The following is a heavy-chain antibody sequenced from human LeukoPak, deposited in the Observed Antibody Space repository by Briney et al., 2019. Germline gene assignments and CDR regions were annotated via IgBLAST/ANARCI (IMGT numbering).Heavy chain of an antibody. J-gene: IGHJ4*02. CDR3: ARGSYSSGWLTFDY. D-gene: IGHD6-19*01. V-gene: IGHV4-39*07. Sequence: SETLSLTCTVSGGSISSSSYYWGWIRQPPGKGLEWIGSIYYSGSTYYNPSLKSRVTISVDTSKNQFSLKLSSVTAADTAVYYCARGSYSSGWLTFDYWGQGTLVTVSS. CDR1: GGSISSSSYY. CDR2: IYYSGST.